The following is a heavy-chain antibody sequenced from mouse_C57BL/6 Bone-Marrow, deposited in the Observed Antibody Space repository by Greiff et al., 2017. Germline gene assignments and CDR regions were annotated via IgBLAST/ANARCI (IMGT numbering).Heavy chain of an antibody. CDR3: ARPYYSNYWYFDV. V-gene: IGHV1-55*01. J-gene: IGHJ1*03. Sequence: QVQLQQSVAELVRPGASVKLSCTASGFTIKNTYMHWVKQRPGQGLEWIGDIYPGSGSTNYNEKFKSKATLTVDTSSSTAYMQLSRLTSEASAVYYCARPYYSNYWYFDVWGTGTTVTVSS. CDR1: GFTIKNTY. D-gene: IGHD2-5*01. CDR2: IYPGSGST.